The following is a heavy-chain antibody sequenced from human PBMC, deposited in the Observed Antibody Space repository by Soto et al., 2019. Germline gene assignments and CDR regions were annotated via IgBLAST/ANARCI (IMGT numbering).Heavy chain of an antibody. CDR3: ASGTCSSRNDLDY. CDR1: GFTFSDYY. J-gene: IGHJ4*02. CDR2: ISSSSGTI. V-gene: IGHV3-11*01. Sequence: GGSLRLSCAASGFTFSDYYMTWIRQAPGSGLECVSYISSSSGTISYANSVKGRFTISRDNAQNSLYLQMTSLRAEDTAVYYCASGTCSSRNDLDYCGRGTLFRVSS. D-gene: IGHD6-13*01.